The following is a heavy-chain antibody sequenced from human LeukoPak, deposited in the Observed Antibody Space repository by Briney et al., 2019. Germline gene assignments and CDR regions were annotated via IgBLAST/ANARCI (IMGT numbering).Heavy chain of an antibody. J-gene: IGHJ6*02. CDR2: ISWNSGSI. V-gene: IGHV3-9*01. D-gene: IGHD5-18*01. Sequence: GGSLRLSCAASGFTFDDYAMHWVRQAPGKGLEWVSGISWNSGSIGYADSEKGRFTISRDNAKNSLYLQMNSLRAEDTALYYCAKDRRPAMALYYYYGMDVWGQGTTVTVSS. CDR3: AKDRRPAMALYYYYGMDV. CDR1: GFTFDDYA.